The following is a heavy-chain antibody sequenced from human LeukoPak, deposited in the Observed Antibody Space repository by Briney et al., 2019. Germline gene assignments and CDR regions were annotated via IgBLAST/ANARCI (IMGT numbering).Heavy chain of an antibody. Sequence: GGSLRLSCVASEFTFSSYAMSWVRPAPGKGLEWVAGISGSGDDTYFGDSVKGRFTISRDNSKNTLYLQMNSLRAEDTAVYYCARDAPIAAAARGDYYYMDVWGKGTTVTVSS. CDR3: ARDAPIAAAARGDYYYMDV. V-gene: IGHV3-23*01. J-gene: IGHJ6*03. D-gene: IGHD6-13*01. CDR1: EFTFSSYA. CDR2: ISGSGDDT.